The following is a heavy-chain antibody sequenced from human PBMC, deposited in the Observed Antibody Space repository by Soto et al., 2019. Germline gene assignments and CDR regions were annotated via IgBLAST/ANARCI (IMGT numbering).Heavy chain of an antibody. CDR2: IYYNGSA. D-gene: IGHD1-26*01. Sequence: QVRLQGSGPGLVKPSQTLSLSCTVSGGSISGGFYYWSWIRQHPGRGLEWIGYIYYNGSAYYNPSLKSRVPISVDTSTNQFSLKVRSVTAADTAVYYCARVPPHRTNEWGFYYGLDVWGQGTTVIVSS. CDR1: GGSISGGFYY. J-gene: IGHJ6*02. CDR3: ARVPPHRTNEWGFYYGLDV. V-gene: IGHV4-31*03.